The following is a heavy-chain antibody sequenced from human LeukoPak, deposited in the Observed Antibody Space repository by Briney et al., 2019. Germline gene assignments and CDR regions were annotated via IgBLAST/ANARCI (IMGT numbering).Heavy chain of an antibody. CDR3: ARDRSGLDAFDI. J-gene: IGHJ3*02. D-gene: IGHD2-15*01. V-gene: IGHV4-31*03. CDR1: GGSISSGGYY. Sequence: KPSETLSLTCTVSGGSISSGGYYGSWIRQHPEKGLEWIGYIYYSGSSNYNTSLKSRVIISVVSSKNQFSLRLSSVTAADTAVYYCARDRSGLDAFDIWGQGTMVTVSS. CDR2: IYYSGSS.